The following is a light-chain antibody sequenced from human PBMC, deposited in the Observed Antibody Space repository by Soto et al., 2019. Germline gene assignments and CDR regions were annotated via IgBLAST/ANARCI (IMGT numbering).Light chain of an antibody. Sequence: QPVLTQSPSASASLGASVKLTCTLSNGHNTNAIAWHQQRPEKGPRYLMKLNSDGSHSRGGAIPDRFSGSSSGAERYLTISGLQSEDEADYYCQTWDTRMVFGGGTKVTVL. V-gene: IGLV4-69*01. J-gene: IGLJ2*01. CDR2: LNSDGSH. CDR1: NGHNTNA. CDR3: QTWDTRMV.